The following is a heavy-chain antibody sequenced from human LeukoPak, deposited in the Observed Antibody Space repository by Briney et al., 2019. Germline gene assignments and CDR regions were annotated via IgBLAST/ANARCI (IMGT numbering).Heavy chain of an antibody. Sequence: GGSLRLSCAASGFTFDDYAMHWVRQAPGKGLEWVSGISWNSGSTGYADSVKGRFTISRDNAKNSLYLQMNSLRAEDTALYYCAKDIRDYGDYRVGPLFDYWGQGTLVTVSS. CDR1: GFTFDDYA. D-gene: IGHD4-17*01. CDR2: ISWNSGST. V-gene: IGHV3-9*01. CDR3: AKDIRDYGDYRVGPLFDY. J-gene: IGHJ4*02.